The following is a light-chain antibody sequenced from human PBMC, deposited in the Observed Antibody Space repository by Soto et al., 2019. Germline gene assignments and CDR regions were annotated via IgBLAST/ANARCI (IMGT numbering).Light chain of an antibody. V-gene: IGKV3-20*01. J-gene: IGKJ4*01. CDR3: QQYDDSSPT. CDR2: GAS. CDR1: HNVTGRF. Sequence: IVLTQSPGTLSLSPGESATLSCRASHNVTGRFLAWYHHKPGHSPRLLLYGASSRATGIPERFSGGGSGTDFTLTISRLEPDACAIYDCQQYDDSSPTFGGGTKVEIK.